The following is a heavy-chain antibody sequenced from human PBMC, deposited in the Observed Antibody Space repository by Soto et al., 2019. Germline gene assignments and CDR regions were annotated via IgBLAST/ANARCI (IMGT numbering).Heavy chain of an antibody. CDR3: ERAIMVYAIPQYFDY. V-gene: IGHV6-1*01. J-gene: IGHJ4*02. Sequence: QTLSLTCAISGDSVSSNSAACNWIRHSPSRGLEWLGRTYYRSKWYNDYAVSVKSRITINPDTSKNQFSLQLNSVTPEDTAVYYCERAIMVYAIPQYFDYWGQGTLVTVYS. CDR1: GDSVSSNSAA. CDR2: TYYRSKWYN. D-gene: IGHD2-8*01.